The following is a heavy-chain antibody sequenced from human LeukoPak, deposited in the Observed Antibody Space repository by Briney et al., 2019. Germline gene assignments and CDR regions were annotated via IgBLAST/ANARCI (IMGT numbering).Heavy chain of an antibody. V-gene: IGHV4-59*08. D-gene: IGHD3-22*01. J-gene: IGHJ4*02. Sequence: SETLSLTCTVSGGSISSYYWSWIRQPPGKGLEWIGYIYYSGSTNYNPSLKSRVTISVDTSKNQFSLKLSSVTAADTAVYYCARHVHSSVGLYYFHYWGQGTLVTVSS. CDR1: GGSISSYY. CDR2: IYYSGST. CDR3: ARHVHSSVGLYYFHY.